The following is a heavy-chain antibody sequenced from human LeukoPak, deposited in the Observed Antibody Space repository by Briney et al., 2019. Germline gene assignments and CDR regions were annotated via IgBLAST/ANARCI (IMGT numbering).Heavy chain of an antibody. CDR3: ARGGGDLPLSY. Sequence: SETLSLTCAVSGGSISSGGYSWSWIRQPPWKGLEWIGYIYHSGSTYYNPSLKSRVTISVDRSKNQFSLKLSSVTAADTAVYYCARGGGDLPLSYWGQGTLVTVSS. CDR2: IYHSGST. D-gene: IGHD3-16*02. V-gene: IGHV4-30-2*01. CDR1: GGSISSGGYS. J-gene: IGHJ4*02.